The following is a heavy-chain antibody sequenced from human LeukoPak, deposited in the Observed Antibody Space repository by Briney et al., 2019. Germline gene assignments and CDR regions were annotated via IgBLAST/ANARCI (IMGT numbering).Heavy chain of an antibody. CDR1: GGSFSGYY. Sequence: PSETLSLTCAVYGGSFSGYYWSWIRQPPGKGLEWIGEINHSGSTNYNPSLKSRVTISVDTSKNQFSLKLSSVTAADTAVYYCARGGTYLRRSQLLFYNWFDPWGQRTLVTVFS. D-gene: IGHD2-2*01. J-gene: IGHJ5*02. CDR2: INHSGST. V-gene: IGHV4-34*01. CDR3: ARGGTYLRRSQLLFYNWFDP.